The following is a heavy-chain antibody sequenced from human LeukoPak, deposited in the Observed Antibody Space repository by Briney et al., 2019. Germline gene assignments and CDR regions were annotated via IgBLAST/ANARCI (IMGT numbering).Heavy chain of an antibody. J-gene: IGHJ3*02. D-gene: IGHD2-2*01. CDR1: GASFSNSNYY. CDR3: ARRAHVGMPI. V-gene: IGHV4-39*01. CDR2: IYSDGST. Sequence: SETLSLTCSVSGASFSNSNYYWAWIRRPQGKGLEWIGSIYSDGSTYYNPSLNTRATVSVDASRNQFSVTLTSVSAADTGMYFCARRAHVGMPIWGPGILVTVSS.